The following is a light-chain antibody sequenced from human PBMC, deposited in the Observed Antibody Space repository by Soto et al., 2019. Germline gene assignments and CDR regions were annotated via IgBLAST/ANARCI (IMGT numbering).Light chain of an antibody. CDR3: GAWDVSLTAVV. J-gene: IGLJ2*01. CDR2: DNS. V-gene: IGLV1-51*01. Sequence: QSVLTQPPSVSAAPGQTVTISCSGSSSNIGSNYVSWYQRLPGAAPRLLIYDNSERHSGTPDRFSGSKSGPSATLGITGLQTGDEADYYCGAWDVSLTAVVFGGGTKLTVL. CDR1: SSNIGSNY.